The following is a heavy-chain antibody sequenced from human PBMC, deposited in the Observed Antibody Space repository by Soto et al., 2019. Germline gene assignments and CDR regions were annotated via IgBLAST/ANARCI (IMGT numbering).Heavy chain of an antibody. Sequence: NPSETLSLTCAVYGGSFSGYYWSWIRQPPGKGLEWIGEINHSGSTNYNPSLKSRVTISVDTSKNQFSLKLSSVTAADTAVYYCARGRKRQLVLSGNYGMDVWGQGTTVTVSS. J-gene: IGHJ6*02. CDR3: ARGRKRQLVLSGNYGMDV. D-gene: IGHD6-13*01. CDR1: GGSFSGYY. CDR2: INHSGST. V-gene: IGHV4-34*01.